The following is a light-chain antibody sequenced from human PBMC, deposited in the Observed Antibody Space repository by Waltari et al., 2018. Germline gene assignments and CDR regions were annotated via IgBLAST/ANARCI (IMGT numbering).Light chain of an antibody. J-gene: IGKJ2*01. CDR2: LAS. Sequence: IEMTQSPSSLSASVRDSVTITCRASQSISTSLNWYQQIPGKAPKLLIYLASTLQSGVPSRFSGSGSGTDFSLTISSLQPEDFATYYCQQSYITAYTFGQGTKVEIQ. V-gene: IGKV1-39*01. CDR3: QQSYITAYT. CDR1: QSISTS.